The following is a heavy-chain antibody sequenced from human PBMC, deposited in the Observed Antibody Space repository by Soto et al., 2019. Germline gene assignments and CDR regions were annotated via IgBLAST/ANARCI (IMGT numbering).Heavy chain of an antibody. CDR3: ARSRLLWFGELLHPYSFDY. V-gene: IGHV6-1*01. Sequence: SQTLSLTCAISGDSVSSNTAAWNWIRQSPSRGLEWLGRTYYRSKWYYDYGVSVKGPITIDPDTSKNQFSLQLNSVTPEDTAVYYCARSRLLWFGELLHPYSFDYWGQGTLVTVSS. D-gene: IGHD3-10*01. J-gene: IGHJ4*02. CDR1: GDSVSSNTAA. CDR2: TYYRSKWYY.